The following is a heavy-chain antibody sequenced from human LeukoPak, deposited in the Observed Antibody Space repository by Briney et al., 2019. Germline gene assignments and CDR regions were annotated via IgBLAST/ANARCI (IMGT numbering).Heavy chain of an antibody. D-gene: IGHD3-22*01. J-gene: IGHJ3*02. Sequence: GGSLRLSCAASGFTFSSHWMSWVRQAPGKGLEWEANIKQDGSEKYYVDSVKGRFTISRDNAKNSLYLQMNSLRAEDTAVYYCARDSTIVVVYDAFDIWGQGTMVTVSS. V-gene: IGHV3-7*01. CDR2: IKQDGSEK. CDR3: ARDSTIVVVYDAFDI. CDR1: GFTFSSHW.